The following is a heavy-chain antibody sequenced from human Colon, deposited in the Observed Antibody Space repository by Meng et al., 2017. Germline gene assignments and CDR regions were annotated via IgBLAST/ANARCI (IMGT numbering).Heavy chain of an antibody. CDR1: GYRFTNHY. CDR2: IYPGGDST. D-gene: IGHD3-10*01. Sequence: ASVKVSCKTSGYRFTNHYMHWVRQAPGQGLEWMGIIYPGGDSTKYAHNFQGRVTMTRDTSTSIDYMELSRLTSDDTAVYYCARDSGSHSPDYWGQGTLVTVSS. CDR3: ARDSGSHSPDY. V-gene: IGHV1-46*01. J-gene: IGHJ4*02.